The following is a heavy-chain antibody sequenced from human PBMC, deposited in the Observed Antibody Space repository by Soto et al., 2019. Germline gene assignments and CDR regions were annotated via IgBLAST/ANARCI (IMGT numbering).Heavy chain of an antibody. J-gene: IGHJ4*02. V-gene: IGHV3-30-3*01. CDR2: ISYDGSNK. CDR3: ARAVVVVAATSIDY. CDR1: GFTFSSYA. Sequence: GGSLRLSCAASGFTFSSYAMHWVLQAPGKGLEWVAVISYDGSNKYYADSVKGRFTISRDNSKNTLYLQMNSLRAEDTAVYYCARAVVVVAATSIDYWGQGTLVTVSS. D-gene: IGHD2-15*01.